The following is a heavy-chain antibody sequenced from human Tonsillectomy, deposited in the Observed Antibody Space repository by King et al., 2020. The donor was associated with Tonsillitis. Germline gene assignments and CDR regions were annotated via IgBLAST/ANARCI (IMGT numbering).Heavy chain of an antibody. D-gene: IGHD3-22*01. CDR1: GYTFTSYY. Sequence: QLVQSGAEVKKPGASVKVSCKASGYTFTSYYMHWVRQAPGQGLEWMGIINPSGGSTSYAQKFQGRVTMTRDTSTSTVYMELSSLRSEDTAVYYCARDVGDYYDSSGYPTGGYYYGLVVWGQGTTVTVSS. CDR3: ARDVGDYYDSSGYPTGGYYYGLVV. J-gene: IGHJ6*02. CDR2: INPSGGST. V-gene: IGHV1-46*01.